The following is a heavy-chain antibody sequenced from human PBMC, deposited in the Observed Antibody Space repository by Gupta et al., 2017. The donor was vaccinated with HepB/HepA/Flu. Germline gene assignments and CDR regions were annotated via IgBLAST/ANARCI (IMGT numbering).Heavy chain of an antibody. CDR2: INAGNGNT. CDR1: GYTFTSYA. D-gene: IGHD2-15*01. Sequence: QVQLVQSGAEVKKPGASVKVSCKASGYTFTSYAMHWVRQAPGQRLEWMGWINAGNGNTKYSQKFQGRVTITRDTSASTAYMELSSLRSEDTAVYYCARGLNGGRTNWFDPWGQGTLVTVSS. V-gene: IGHV1-3*01. CDR3: ARGLNGGRTNWFDP. J-gene: IGHJ5*02.